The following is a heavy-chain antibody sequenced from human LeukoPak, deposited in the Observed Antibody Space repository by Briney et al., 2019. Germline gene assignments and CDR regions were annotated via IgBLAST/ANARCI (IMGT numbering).Heavy chain of an antibody. J-gene: IGHJ4*02. CDR1: GGSFSGYY. CDR3: ARNGDY. Sequence: SETLSLTCAVYGGSFSGYYWSWIRQPPGKGLEWIGEINHSGSTNYNPSLKSRVTISVDTSKNQFSLKLSSATAADTAVYYCARNGDYWGQGTLVTVSS. V-gene: IGHV4-34*01. CDR2: INHSGST.